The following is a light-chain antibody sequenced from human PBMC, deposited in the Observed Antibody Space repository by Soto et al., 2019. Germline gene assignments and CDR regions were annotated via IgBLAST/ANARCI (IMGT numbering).Light chain of an antibody. CDR3: QQYFEWPPMT. V-gene: IGKV3-15*01. Sequence: EIVMTQSPVTLSVSPGERATLSCRASQSVSRNLAWYQQKPGQAPRLLIYGASTRATGIPARFSGSGSGTEFTLTISSLQSEDSAIYYCQQYFEWPPMTFGQGTKVEI. J-gene: IGKJ1*01. CDR1: QSVSRN. CDR2: GAS.